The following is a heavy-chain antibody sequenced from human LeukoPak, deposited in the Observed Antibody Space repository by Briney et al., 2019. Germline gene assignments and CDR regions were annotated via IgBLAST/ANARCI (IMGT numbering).Heavy chain of an antibody. Sequence: PSETLSLTCTVSGGSISSYYWSWIRQPPGEGLEWIGYIYYSGSTNYNPSLKSRVTISVDTSKNQFSLKLSSVTAADTAVYYCARGYSGSYYSYWGQGTLVTVSS. D-gene: IGHD1-26*01. CDR1: GGSISSYY. V-gene: IGHV4-59*01. CDR3: ARGYSGSYYSY. CDR2: IYYSGST. J-gene: IGHJ4*02.